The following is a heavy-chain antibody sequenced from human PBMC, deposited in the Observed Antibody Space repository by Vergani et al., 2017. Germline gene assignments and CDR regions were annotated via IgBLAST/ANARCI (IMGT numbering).Heavy chain of an antibody. Sequence: EVQLVESGGGLVQPGGSLRLSCAASVFTFSSYWMHWVRQAPGKGLVWVSRINSDGSSTSYADSVKGRFTISRDNAKNTLYLQMNSLRAEDTAVYYCARDLLPNYDFWSGYSHAYYYYYGMDVWGQGTTVTVSS. J-gene: IGHJ6*02. CDR2: INSDGSST. CDR1: VFTFSSYW. D-gene: IGHD3-3*01. CDR3: ARDLLPNYDFWSGYSHAYYYYYGMDV. V-gene: IGHV3-74*01.